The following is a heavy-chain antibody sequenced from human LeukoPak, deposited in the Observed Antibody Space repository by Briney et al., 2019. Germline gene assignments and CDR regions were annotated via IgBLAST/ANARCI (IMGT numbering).Heavy chain of an antibody. CDR2: TYYRSKWYN. V-gene: IGHV6-1*01. CDR1: GDSVSSNSAA. Sequence: SQTLSLTCAISGDSVSSNSAAWNWIRQSPSRGLEWLGRTYYRSKWYNDYAVSVKSRITINPDTSKNQFSLQLNSVTPEDTALYYRARGGYYDFWSGYSNWFDPWGQGTLVTVSS. CDR3: ARGGYYDFWSGYSNWFDP. D-gene: IGHD3-3*01. J-gene: IGHJ5*02.